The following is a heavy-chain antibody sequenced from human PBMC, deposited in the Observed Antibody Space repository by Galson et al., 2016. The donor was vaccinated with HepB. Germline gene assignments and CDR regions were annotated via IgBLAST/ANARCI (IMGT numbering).Heavy chain of an antibody. J-gene: IGHJ5*01. CDR2: ISGNGDKT. D-gene: IGHD2-8*02. CDR1: GFTFSDST. CDR3: ARIFLEELSGGLVWFDS. V-gene: IGHV3-23*01. Sequence: SLRLSCAASGFTFSDSTVHWVRQAPGKGLEWVSGISGNGDKTYYAASVKGRFTLSRDNSRNTLHLELKSLRVDDTAVYYCARIFLEELSGGLVWFDSWGLGTRVSVSS.